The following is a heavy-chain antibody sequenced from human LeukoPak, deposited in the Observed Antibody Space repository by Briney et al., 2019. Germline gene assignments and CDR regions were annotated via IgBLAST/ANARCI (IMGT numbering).Heavy chain of an antibody. V-gene: IGHV1-18*01. CDR3: ARDVVVVAARYFDY. J-gene: IGHJ4*02. D-gene: IGHD2-15*01. CDR1: RGTFSSYA. CDR2: ISAYNGNT. Sequence: ASVKVSCKASRGTFSSYAISWVRQAPGQGLEWMGWISAYNGNTNYAQKLQGRVTMTTDTSTSTAYMELRSLRSDDTAVYYCARDVVVVAARYFDYWGQGTLVTVSS.